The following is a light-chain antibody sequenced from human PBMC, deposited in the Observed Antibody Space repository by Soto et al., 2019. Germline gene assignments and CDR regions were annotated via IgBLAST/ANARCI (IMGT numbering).Light chain of an antibody. CDR2: EVN. V-gene: IGLV2-8*01. CDR1: SSDVGGYNY. Sequence: QSVLTQPPSASGSPGQSVTISCTGTSSDVGGYNYVSWYQQHPGKAPKLMIYEVNKRPSGVPDRFSGSKSGNTASLTVSGIQAEDEGDYYCSSHAGSKRVFGTGPKLTVL. J-gene: IGLJ1*01. CDR3: SSHAGSKRV.